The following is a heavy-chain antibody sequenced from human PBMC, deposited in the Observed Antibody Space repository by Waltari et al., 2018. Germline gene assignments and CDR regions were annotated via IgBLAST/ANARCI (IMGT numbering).Heavy chain of an antibody. D-gene: IGHD6-13*01. CDR2: IYYSGST. CDR3: AREKAAAGFDY. J-gene: IGHJ4*02. CDR1: GGSISRHY. Sequence: QVQLQESGPGLVKPSENLSLTCTVSGGSISRHYWSWIRQPPWKGLAWMWYIYYSGSTNYNPSLKSRFTISVDTSKNQFSLKLSSVTAADTAVYYCAREKAAAGFDYWGQGTLVTVSS. V-gene: IGHV4-59*11.